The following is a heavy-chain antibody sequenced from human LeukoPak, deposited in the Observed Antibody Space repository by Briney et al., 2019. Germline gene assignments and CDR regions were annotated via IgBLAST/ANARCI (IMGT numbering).Heavy chain of an antibody. CDR3: TRDQAVVATIFVYYYYGMDV. J-gene: IGHJ6*02. CDR1: GFTFGDYA. D-gene: IGHD5-12*01. V-gene: IGHV3-49*03. Sequence: GGSLRLSCTASGFTFGDYARSWFRQAPGRGLEWVGFIRSKAYGGTTEYAASVKGRFTISRDDSKSIAYLQMNSLKTEDTAVYYCTRDQAVVATIFVYYYYGMDVWGQGTTVTVSS. CDR2: IRSKAYGGTT.